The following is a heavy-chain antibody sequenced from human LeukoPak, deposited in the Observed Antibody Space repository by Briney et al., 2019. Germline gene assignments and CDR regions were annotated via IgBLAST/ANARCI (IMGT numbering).Heavy chain of an antibody. CDR3: ARRSSSQFDY. CDR1: GYTFTSYY. CDR2: INPSGGST. J-gene: IGHJ4*02. V-gene: IGHV1-46*01. D-gene: IGHD6-13*01. Sequence: GASVKVSCTASGYTFTSYYMHSVRQAPGQGLEWMGVINPSGGSTSYAQKFQGRVTMTRDTSTSTVYMELSSLRSEDTAVYYCARRSSSQFDYWGQGTLVTVSS.